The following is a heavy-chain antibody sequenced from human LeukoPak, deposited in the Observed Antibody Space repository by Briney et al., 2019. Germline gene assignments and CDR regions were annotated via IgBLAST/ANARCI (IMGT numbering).Heavy chain of an antibody. D-gene: IGHD1-1*01. CDR3: ARIQRNDSRHY. Sequence: GSLRPSCAASGFTFSGFAMSWVGRAPGRGLEWIGEINHSGSTNYNPSLKSRVTISVDSSKNQFSLKLSSVTAADTAVYYCARIQRNDSRHYWGQGTLVTVSS. J-gene: IGHJ4*02. CDR2: INHSGST. CDR1: GFTFSGFA. V-gene: IGHV4-34*01.